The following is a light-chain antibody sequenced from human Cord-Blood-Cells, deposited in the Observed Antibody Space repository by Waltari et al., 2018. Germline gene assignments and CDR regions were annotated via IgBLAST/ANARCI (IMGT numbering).Light chain of an antibody. CDR1: SSDVGGYNY. Sequence: QSALPQPASVSGSPGQSLTLSCTGTSSDVGGYNYVSWYQQHPGKAPKLMIYDVSNRPSGVSNRFSGSKSGNTASLTISGLQAEDEADYYCSSYTSSSTWVFGGGTKLTVL. J-gene: IGLJ3*02. V-gene: IGLV2-14*03. CDR3: SSYTSSSTWV. CDR2: DVS.